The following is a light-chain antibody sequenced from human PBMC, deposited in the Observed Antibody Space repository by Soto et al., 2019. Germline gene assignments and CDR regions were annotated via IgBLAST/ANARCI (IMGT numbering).Light chain of an antibody. Sequence: EIVLTQSPATLSLSPGERATLSCRASQSVSSYLAWYQQKPGQAPRLLIYDASNRATGIPARFSGSGSVTDFTLTISSLEPEDFAVYYCQQRSNWREITFGQGTRLEIK. CDR2: DAS. V-gene: IGKV3-11*01. J-gene: IGKJ5*01. CDR1: QSVSSY. CDR3: QQRSNWREIT.